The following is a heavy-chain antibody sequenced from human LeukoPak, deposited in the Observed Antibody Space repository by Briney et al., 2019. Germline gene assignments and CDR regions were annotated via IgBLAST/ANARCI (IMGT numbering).Heavy chain of an antibody. CDR3: ARDGTEGSTVVTRLFDY. J-gene: IGHJ4*02. Sequence: GGSLRLSCAASGFIFSTYGMNWVRQAPGKRLEWVSSISSSSSYIYYADSVKGRFTISRDNAKNSLYLQMNSLRAEDTAVYYCARDGTEGSTVVTRLFDYWGQGTLVTVSS. CDR1: GFIFSTYG. V-gene: IGHV3-21*01. D-gene: IGHD4-23*01. CDR2: ISSSSSYI.